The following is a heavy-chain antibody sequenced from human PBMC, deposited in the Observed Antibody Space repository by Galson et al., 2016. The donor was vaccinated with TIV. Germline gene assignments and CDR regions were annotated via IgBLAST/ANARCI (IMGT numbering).Heavy chain of an antibody. CDR2: ISSSSSSI. CDR3: ARGPFYYGSGSSFYLDY. Sequence: SLRLSCAGSGFTFNIYNMNWVRQAPGKGLEWVSSISSSSSSIVYADSVKGRFTISRDNARNTLFLQMNSLTADDTAVYYCARGPFYYGSGSSFYLDYWGQGTLVTVSS. D-gene: IGHD3-10*01. CDR1: GFTFNIYN. J-gene: IGHJ4*02. V-gene: IGHV3-21*01.